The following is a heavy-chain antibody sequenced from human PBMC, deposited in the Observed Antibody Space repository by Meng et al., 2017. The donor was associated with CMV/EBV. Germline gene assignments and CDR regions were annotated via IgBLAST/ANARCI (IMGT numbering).Heavy chain of an antibody. CDR2: INHSGST. J-gene: IGHJ6*02. CDR3: ARDLDISEYYYYGMDV. V-gene: IGHV4-34*01. D-gene: IGHD2-2*03. CDR1: GGSFSGYY. Sequence: SETLSLTCAVYGGSFSGYYWSWIRQPPGKGLEWIGEINHSGSTNYNPSLKSRVTISVDTSKNQFSLKLSSVTAADTAVYYCARDLDISEYYYYGMDVWGQGTTVTVSS.